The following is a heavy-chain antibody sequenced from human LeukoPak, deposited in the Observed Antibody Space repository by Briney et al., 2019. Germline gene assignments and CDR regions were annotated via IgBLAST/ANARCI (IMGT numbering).Heavy chain of an antibody. CDR1: GFTFTSYP. CDR2: ISDDGRDK. V-gene: IGHV3-30*04. D-gene: IGHD6-13*01. Sequence: TGRSLRLSCVASGFTFTSYPIHWVRQAPGKGLEWVAVISDDGRDKYHADSVKGRFTISRDNSKNTLYLQMNSLRAEDTAVYYCARDRTSSAVDYYFDYWGQGTLVTVAS. J-gene: IGHJ4*02. CDR3: ARDRTSSAVDYYFDY.